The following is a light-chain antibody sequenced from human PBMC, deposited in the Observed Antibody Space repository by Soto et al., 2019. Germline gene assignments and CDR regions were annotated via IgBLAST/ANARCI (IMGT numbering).Light chain of an antibody. CDR2: MGS. Sequence: DIVMTQSPLSLPVTPGEPASISCRSSQSLLHGNGYNYLDWYLQKPGQSPQLLIYMGSNRASGAPDRFSGSGSGTDFTLKISRVEAEDVGVYYCMQALQTPFTFGPGTKVEI. CDR1: QSLLHGNGYNY. V-gene: IGKV2-28*01. J-gene: IGKJ3*01. CDR3: MQALQTPFT.